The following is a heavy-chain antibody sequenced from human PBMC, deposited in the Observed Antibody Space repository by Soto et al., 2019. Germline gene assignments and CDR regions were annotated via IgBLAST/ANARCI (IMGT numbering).Heavy chain of an antibody. J-gene: IGHJ1*01. V-gene: IGHV3-7*01. D-gene: IGHD2-15*01. CDR2: MKQDGSEA. CDR1: GFTFSTYW. CDR3: ARGRGLLEE. Sequence: EVQLVESGGGLVQPGGSLRLSCAASGFTFSTYWMSWVRQAPGKGLEWVANMKQDGSEANYVDSVKGRFTISRDNAKNSLYLQMNSLRAEDTAVYYCARGRGLLEEWGQGTLVTVSS.